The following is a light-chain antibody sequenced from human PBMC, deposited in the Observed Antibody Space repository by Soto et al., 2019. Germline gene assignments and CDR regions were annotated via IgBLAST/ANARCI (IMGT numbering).Light chain of an antibody. Sequence: QSALTQPASVSGSPGQSITISCTGTGSDVGLYNFVSWYQHYPGKAPKLMIYDVNNRPSGVSNRFSGSKSGNTASLTISGLQTEDEADYYCGAYTTGSTYVFGTGTKVTVL. J-gene: IGLJ1*01. CDR1: GSDVGLYNF. CDR2: DVN. CDR3: GAYTTGSTYV. V-gene: IGLV2-14*03.